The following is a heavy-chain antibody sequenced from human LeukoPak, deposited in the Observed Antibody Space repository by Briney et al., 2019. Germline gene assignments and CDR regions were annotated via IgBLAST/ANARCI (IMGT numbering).Heavy chain of an antibody. J-gene: IGHJ4*02. CDR1: GFFFGSYW. CDR3: ARGPSFDY. V-gene: IGHV3-53*04. Sequence: PGGSLRLSCAASGFFFGSYWMHWVRQAPGKGLEWVSVIYSGGSTYYADSVKGRFTISRHNSKNMLYLQMNSLRAEDTAVYYCARGPSFDYWGQGTLVTVSS. CDR2: IYSGGST.